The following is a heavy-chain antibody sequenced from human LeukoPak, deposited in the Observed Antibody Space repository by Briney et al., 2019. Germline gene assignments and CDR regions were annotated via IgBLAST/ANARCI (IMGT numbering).Heavy chain of an antibody. CDR1: RFTFNSYA. CDR2: IGGSNGIT. D-gene: IGHD1-26*01. V-gene: IGHV3-23*01. J-gene: IGHJ4*02. Sequence: GGSLRLSCAASRFTFNSYAMSWVRQAPGKGLEWVSVIGGSNGITSYVGSVKGRFTISRDNSKNTLYLQMNSLRAEDTAVYYCARDAVPWEWELHVDYWGQGTLVTVSS. CDR3: ARDAVPWEWELHVDY.